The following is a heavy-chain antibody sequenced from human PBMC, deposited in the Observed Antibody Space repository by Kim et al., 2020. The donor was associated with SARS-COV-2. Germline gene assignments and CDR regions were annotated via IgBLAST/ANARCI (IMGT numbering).Heavy chain of an antibody. J-gene: IGHJ5*02. Sequence: YYVDSVKGRFTISRDNAKNSLYLQMNSLRAEDTAVYYCARDIRTRLNFDPWGQGTLVTVSS. V-gene: IGHV3-7*01. CDR3: ARDIRTRLNFDP. D-gene: IGHD3-3*02.